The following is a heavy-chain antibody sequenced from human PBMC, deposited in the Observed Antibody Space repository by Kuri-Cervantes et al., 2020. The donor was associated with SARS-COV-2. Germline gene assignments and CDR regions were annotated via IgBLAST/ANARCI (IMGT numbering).Heavy chain of an antibody. CDR1: GFTFSSYG. CDR2: ISYDGSNK. D-gene: IGHD5-12*01. V-gene: IGHV3-30*18. J-gene: IGHJ6*02. CDR3: AKAYDPYGMDV. Sequence: GGSLRLSCAASGFTFSSYGMHWVPQAPGKGLEWVAVISYDGSNKYYADSVKGRFTISRDNSKNTLYLQMNSLRAEDTAVYYCAKAYDPYGMDVWGQGTTVTVSS.